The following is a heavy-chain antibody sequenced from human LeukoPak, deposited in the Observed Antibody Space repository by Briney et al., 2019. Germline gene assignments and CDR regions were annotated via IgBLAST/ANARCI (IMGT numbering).Heavy chain of an antibody. CDR1: GFTFSSYW. CDR3: AREGVGLDAFDI. J-gene: IGHJ3*02. D-gene: IGHD2-8*01. Sequence: GGSLRLSCAASGFTFSSYWMHWVRQAPGKGLVWVSRINSDGSSTSYADSVKGRFTISRDNSKNTLYLQMNSLRAEDTAVYYCAREGVGLDAFDIWGQGTMVTVSS. CDR2: INSDGSST. V-gene: IGHV3-74*01.